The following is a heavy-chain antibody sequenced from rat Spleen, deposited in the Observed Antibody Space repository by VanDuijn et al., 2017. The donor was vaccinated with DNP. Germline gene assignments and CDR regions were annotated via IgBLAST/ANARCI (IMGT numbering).Heavy chain of an antibody. J-gene: IGHJ2*01. CDR2: INKDSSTM. D-gene: IGHD1-2*01. CDR1: GFNLNDYW. V-gene: IGHV4-2*01. Sequence: EVKLVESGGGLVQPGRSLKLSCAASGFNLNDYWMGWVRQAPGKGLEWIGEINKDSSTMNYTPSLKEKFTISSDNAQNTLYLQMTKLGSEDTAIYYCAREAAGVDYLCQVVMVTVTS. CDR3: AREAAGVDY.